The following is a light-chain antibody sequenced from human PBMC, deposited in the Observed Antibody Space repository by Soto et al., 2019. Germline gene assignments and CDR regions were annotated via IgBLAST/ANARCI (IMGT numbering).Light chain of an antibody. CDR2: SND. CDR1: SSNIGRNI. V-gene: IGLV1-44*01. J-gene: IGLJ2*01. CDR3: AAWDDSLNGLL. Sequence: QSSLTQPPSASGTPGQRVTISCSGSSSNIGRNIVNWYQQLPGTAPKLLIYSNDQRPSGVPDRFSGSKSGTSASLAIGGLQSEDEADYYCAAWDDSLNGLLFGGGTKLTVL.